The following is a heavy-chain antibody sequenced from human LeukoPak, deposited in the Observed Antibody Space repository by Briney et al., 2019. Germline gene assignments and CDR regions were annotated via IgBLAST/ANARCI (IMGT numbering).Heavy chain of an antibody. J-gene: IGHJ4*02. Sequence: SETLSLTCTISGDSISSSNYYWGWIRQPPGKEREWIGNIYYSGRTYYNPSLKSRVTISVDTSKNDFSLKLSSVTAADTAVYYCARLYYYDSSGPPLWGQGTMVAVSS. CDR2: IYYSGRT. V-gene: IGHV4-39*02. D-gene: IGHD3-22*01. CDR1: GDSISSSNYY. CDR3: ARLYYYDSSGPPL.